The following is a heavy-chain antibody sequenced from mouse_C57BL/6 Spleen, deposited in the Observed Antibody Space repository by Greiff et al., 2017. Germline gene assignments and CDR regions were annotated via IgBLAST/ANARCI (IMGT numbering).Heavy chain of an antibody. Sequence: VQLQQSGTVLARPGASVKMSCKTSGYTFTSYWMHWVKQRPGQGLEWIGAIYPGNSDTSYNQKFKGKAKLTAVTSASTAYRELSSLTNEDSAVYYCTTPYGNYEAWFAYWGQGTLVTVSA. CDR1: GYTFTSYW. D-gene: IGHD2-1*01. CDR3: TTPYGNYEAWFAY. CDR2: IYPGNSDT. J-gene: IGHJ3*01. V-gene: IGHV1-5*01.